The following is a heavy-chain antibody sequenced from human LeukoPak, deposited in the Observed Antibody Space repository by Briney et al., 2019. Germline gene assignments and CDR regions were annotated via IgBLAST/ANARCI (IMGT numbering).Heavy chain of an antibody. J-gene: IGHJ6*02. CDR2: ISSSSDSI. CDR3: ARCSGGTCYSGAHSFYGMDV. V-gene: IGHV3-21*01. CDR1: GSTFSDYS. D-gene: IGHD2-15*01. Sequence: GGSLRLSCAASGSTFSDYSMNWVRQAPGKGLEWVSSISSSSDSIYYADSVKGRFTISRDNAKNSLYLQVNSLRAEDTAVYYCARCSGGTCYSGAHSFYGMDVWGQGTTVSVS.